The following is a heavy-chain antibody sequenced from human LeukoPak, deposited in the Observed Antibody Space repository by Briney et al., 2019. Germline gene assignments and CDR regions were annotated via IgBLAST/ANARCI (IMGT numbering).Heavy chain of an antibody. CDR3: ARQTGSGLFILP. CDR1: GVSISSSNSY. Sequence: SETLSLTCTVSGVSISSSNSYWGWIRQPPGKGLEWIGSIYYSGNTYYNASLKSQVSITIDTSKNQFSLRLTSVTAADTAVYYCARQTGSGLFILPGGQGTLVTVSS. D-gene: IGHD3/OR15-3a*01. J-gene: IGHJ4*02. CDR2: IYYSGNT. V-gene: IGHV4-39*01.